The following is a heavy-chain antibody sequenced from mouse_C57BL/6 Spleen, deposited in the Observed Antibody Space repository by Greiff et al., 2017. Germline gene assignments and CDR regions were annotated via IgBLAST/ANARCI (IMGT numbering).Heavy chain of an antibody. J-gene: IGHJ4*01. CDR1: GYAFSSYW. CDR2: IYPGDGDT. V-gene: IGHV1-80*01. CDR3: APYYSNYVGYYAMDY. D-gene: IGHD2-5*01. Sequence: VKLMESGAELVKPGASVKISCKASGYAFSSYWMNWVKQRPGKGLEWIGQIYPGDGDTNYNGKFKGKATLTADKSSSTAYMQLSSLTSEDSAVYFCAPYYSNYVGYYAMDYWGQGTSVTVSS.